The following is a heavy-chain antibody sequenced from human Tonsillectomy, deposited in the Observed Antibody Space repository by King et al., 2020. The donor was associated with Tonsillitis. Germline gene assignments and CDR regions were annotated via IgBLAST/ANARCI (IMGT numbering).Heavy chain of an antibody. D-gene: IGHD4/OR15-4a*01. Sequence: VQLQESGPGLVKPSQTLSLTCTVSGGSISSGGYYWSWIRQHPGKGLEWIGYIYYSGSTYYNPSLKSRVTISVDTSKNKFSLKLSSVTAADTAVYYCARDDRDYSGVTRFQHWRQGTLVTVSS. CDR3: ARDDRDYSGVTRFQH. CDR2: IYYSGST. V-gene: IGHV4-31*03. CDR1: GGSISSGGYY. J-gene: IGHJ1*01.